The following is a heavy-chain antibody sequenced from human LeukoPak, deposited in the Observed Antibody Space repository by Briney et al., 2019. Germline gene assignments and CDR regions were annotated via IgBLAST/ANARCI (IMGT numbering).Heavy chain of an antibody. CDR2: IYTSGGT. J-gene: IGHJ5*02. CDR3: AREGAANWFDP. V-gene: IGHV4-4*07. CDR1: GGSISGYY. D-gene: IGHD2-15*01. Sequence: SETLSLTCTVSGGSISGYYWTWVRQAAGKGLEYIGRIYTSGGTNYNPSLKGRVTISVDTSKNQFSLKLTSVTAADTAVYYCAREGAANWFDPWGRGTLVTVSS.